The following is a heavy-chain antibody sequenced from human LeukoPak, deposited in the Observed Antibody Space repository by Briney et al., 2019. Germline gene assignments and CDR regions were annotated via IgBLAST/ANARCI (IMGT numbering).Heavy chain of an antibody. Sequence: SETLSLTCTVSGGSISPYYWSWIRQPPGKGLEWIGYIYYSGSTNYKPSLESRVTISLDTSKPQFSLKLSSVTAADTAVYYCARQPSIFYFDYWGQGTLVTVSS. CDR1: GGSISPYY. V-gene: IGHV4-59*08. CDR3: ARQPSIFYFDY. CDR2: IYYSGST. J-gene: IGHJ4*02. D-gene: IGHD2-15*01.